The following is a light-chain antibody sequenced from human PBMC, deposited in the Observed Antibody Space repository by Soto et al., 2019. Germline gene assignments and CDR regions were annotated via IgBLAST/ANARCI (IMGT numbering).Light chain of an antibody. CDR2: DAA. J-gene: IGKJ2*01. Sequence: EFVLTQSPGTLSLSPGERATLSCRASQSVRRNYLAWYQQKPGQAPRLLMYDAASRPGGIPDRFSGSGSGTDLTLTISRLEPEDFAVYYCQQYGSSPYTFGHGTKLEIK. CDR3: QQYGSSPYT. V-gene: IGKV3-20*01. CDR1: QSVRRNY.